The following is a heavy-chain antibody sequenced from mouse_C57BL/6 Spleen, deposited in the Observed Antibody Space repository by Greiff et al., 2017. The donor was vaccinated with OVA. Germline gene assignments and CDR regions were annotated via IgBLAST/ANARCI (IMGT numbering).Heavy chain of an antibody. D-gene: IGHD2-4*01. CDR2: ISYDGSN. CDR1: GYSITSGYY. CDR3: AREGDYDYDDFAY. Sequence: DVQLQESGPGLVKPSQSLSLTCSVTGYSITSGYYWNWIRQFPGNKLEWMGYISYDGSNNYNPSLKNRISITRDTSKNQFFLKLNSVTTEDTATYYCAREGDYDYDDFAYWGQGTLVTVSA. J-gene: IGHJ3*01. V-gene: IGHV3-6*01.